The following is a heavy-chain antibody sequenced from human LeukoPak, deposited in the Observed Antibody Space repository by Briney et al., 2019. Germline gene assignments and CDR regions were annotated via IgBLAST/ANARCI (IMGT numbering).Heavy chain of an antibody. Sequence: SETLSLTCTVSGGSISNYYWSWIRQPPGKGLEWIGYIYYSGTTNYNPSLKSRVTISVDMSKNQFSLKLNSVTAADTAVYYCARGVYIAAAQYGYWGQGTLVTASS. D-gene: IGHD6-13*01. V-gene: IGHV4-59*01. CDR2: IYYSGTT. CDR1: GGSISNYY. CDR3: ARGVYIAAAQYGY. J-gene: IGHJ4*02.